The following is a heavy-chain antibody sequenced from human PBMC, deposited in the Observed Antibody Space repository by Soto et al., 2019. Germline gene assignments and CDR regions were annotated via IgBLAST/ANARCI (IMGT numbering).Heavy chain of an antibody. J-gene: IGHJ4*02. D-gene: IGHD4-17*01. CDR3: ARGTQTTVTTRLFDC. CDR1: GFTFSSRW. Sequence: EVQLVESGGGLVQTGGSLRLSCAASGFTFSSRWMHWVRQAPGKGLVWVARINSDGTTITYADSVKGRFTISRDNAKHTLYLPLNRLRAEDTAVYYCARGTQTTVTTRLFDCWGQGTLVTVSS. CDR2: INSDGTTI. V-gene: IGHV3-74*01.